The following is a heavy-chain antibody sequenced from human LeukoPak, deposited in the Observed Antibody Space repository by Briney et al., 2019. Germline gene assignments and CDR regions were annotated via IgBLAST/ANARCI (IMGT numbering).Heavy chain of an antibody. CDR3: ARHYDSSGYPSHFDY. D-gene: IGHD3-22*01. CDR2: IYYSGST. CDR1: GGSISSYY. V-gene: IGHV4-59*01. J-gene: IGHJ4*02. Sequence: SETLSLTCTVSGGSISSYYWSWIRQPPGKGLEWIGYIYYSGSTNYNPSLKSRVTISVDTSKNQFSLKLSSVTAADTAVYYCARHYDSSGYPSHFDYWGQGTLVTVSS.